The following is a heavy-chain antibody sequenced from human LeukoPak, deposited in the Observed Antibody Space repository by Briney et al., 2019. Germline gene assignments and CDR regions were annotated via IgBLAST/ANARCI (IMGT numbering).Heavy chain of an antibody. V-gene: IGHV4-34*01. Sequence: SETLSLTCAVYGVSLSGYYWSWLRQPPGKGLGWIGEINHSGSTNYNPSLKSRVTISVDTSKNQFSLKLTSVTAADTAVYYCASRDCSSTSCHEGYNWFDPWGQGILVSVSS. D-gene: IGHD2-2*01. CDR1: GVSLSGYY. CDR2: INHSGST. J-gene: IGHJ5*02. CDR3: ASRDCSSTSCHEGYNWFDP.